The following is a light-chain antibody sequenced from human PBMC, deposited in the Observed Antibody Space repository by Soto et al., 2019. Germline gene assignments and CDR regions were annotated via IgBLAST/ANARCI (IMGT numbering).Light chain of an antibody. CDR2: GAS. CDR3: KQHGHXPYT. Sequence: EIVLTQSPGTLSLSPGERATLSCRAIQSVGNNQLSWYQQKPGQAPGLLIYGASSRAAGIPDRFGGSGSGTDFTLTISRLAPEDFAVYYSKQHGHXPYTCAQGTKV. J-gene: IGKJ2*01. V-gene: IGKV3-20*01. CDR1: QSVGNNQ.